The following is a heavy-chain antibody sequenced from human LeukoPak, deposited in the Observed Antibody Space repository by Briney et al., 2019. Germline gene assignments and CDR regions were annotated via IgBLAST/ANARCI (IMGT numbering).Heavy chain of an antibody. J-gene: IGHJ4*02. CDR1: GFTFSSYA. D-gene: IGHD6-13*01. CDR3: ARAKRWIGSSWHFDN. V-gene: IGHV3-23*01. Sequence: PGGSLRLSCAASGFTFSSYAMSWVRQAPGKGLEWVSAISGSGGSTYYADSVKGRFTISRDNSKNTLYLQMNSLRPEDTAVYYCARAKRWIGSSWHFDNWGQGTLVTVSS. CDR2: ISGSGGST.